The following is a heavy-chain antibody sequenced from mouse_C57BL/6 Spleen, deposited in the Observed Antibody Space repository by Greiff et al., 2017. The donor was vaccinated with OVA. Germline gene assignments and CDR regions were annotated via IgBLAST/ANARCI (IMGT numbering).Heavy chain of an antibody. D-gene: IGHD1-1*01. V-gene: IGHV3-8*01. CDR3: ARYPLYYGSSYGYFDV. J-gene: IGHJ1*03. Sequence: EVKLQESGPGLAKPSQTLSLTCSVTGYSITSDYWNWIRKFPGNKLEYMGYISYSGSTYYNPSLKSRISITRDTSKNQYYLQLNSVTTEDTATYYCARYPLYYGSSYGYFDVWGTGTTVTVSS. CDR2: ISYSGST. CDR1: GYSITSDY.